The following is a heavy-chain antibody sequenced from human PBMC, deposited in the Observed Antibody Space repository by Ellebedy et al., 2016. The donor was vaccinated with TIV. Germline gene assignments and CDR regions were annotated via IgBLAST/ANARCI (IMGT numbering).Heavy chain of an antibody. Sequence: GESLKISCAASGFDFSNYHMDWVRQLPGKELVWVARINSDGSTTKYADSVKGRFTISRDNAKNSLYLQMNSLRAEDTAVYYCAREGDTAMVHGMDVWGQGTTVTVSS. CDR1: GFDFSNYH. V-gene: IGHV3-74*03. J-gene: IGHJ6*02. CDR2: INSDGSTT. D-gene: IGHD5-18*01. CDR3: AREGDTAMVHGMDV.